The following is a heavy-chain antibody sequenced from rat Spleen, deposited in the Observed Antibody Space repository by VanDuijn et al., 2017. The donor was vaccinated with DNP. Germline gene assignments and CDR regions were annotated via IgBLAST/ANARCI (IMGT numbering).Heavy chain of an antibody. V-gene: IGHV5-31*01. CDR1: GFTFNNYW. D-gene: IGHD1-5*01. CDR2: ITSSGGST. J-gene: IGHJ2*01. Sequence: EVQLVESGGDLVQPGRSLKLSCVASGFTFNNYWMTWIRQVPGKGLEWVASITSSGGSTYYPDSVKGRFTISRDNAKNTLYLQMNSLRSEDTATYYCAREGVQPFDYWGQGVMVTVSS. CDR3: AREGVQPFDY.